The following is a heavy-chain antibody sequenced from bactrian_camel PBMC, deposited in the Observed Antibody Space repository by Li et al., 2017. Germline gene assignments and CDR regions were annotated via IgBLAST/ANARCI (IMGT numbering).Heavy chain of an antibody. Sequence: HVQLVESGGGSVQAGGSLRLSCAASFLTYNDNCVGWFRQAPGKEREGVALISPGGSKAYCINPVAGRFTISRDNAEGTVFLQMNSLKPEDTAMYYCAVCTHCNGFTYWGLGTQVTVS. J-gene: IGHJ4*01. CDR2: ISPGGSKA. V-gene: IGHV3S5*01. CDR3: AVCTHCNGFTY. D-gene: IGHD5*01. CDR1: FLTYNDNC.